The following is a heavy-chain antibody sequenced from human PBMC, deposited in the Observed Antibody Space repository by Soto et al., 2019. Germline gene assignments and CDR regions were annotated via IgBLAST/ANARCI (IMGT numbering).Heavy chain of an antibody. J-gene: IGHJ5*02. Sequence: QVQLVQSGGEVKKPGASVKVSCKASGYTFTSYGISWVRQAPGQGLEWMGRISAYNGNTNYAQKREGRVTMTTDTATSTAYMELRRLRSSDTAVYYCARVVGGLGHWFDPWVQGTLVTVSS. V-gene: IGHV1-18*01. CDR2: ISAYNGNT. CDR3: ARVVGGLGHWFDP. CDR1: GYTFTSYG. D-gene: IGHD1-26*01.